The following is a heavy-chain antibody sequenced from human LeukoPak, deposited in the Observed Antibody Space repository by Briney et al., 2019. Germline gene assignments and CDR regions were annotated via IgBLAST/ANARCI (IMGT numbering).Heavy chain of an antibody. CDR3: ASNYCSGWSCYHYWYFDL. V-gene: IGHV3-48*03. CDR2: ISSSGTTI. J-gene: IGHJ2*01. D-gene: IGHD2-15*01. Sequence: GRSLRLSCAASGFTLSSYEMNWVRQAPGKGLEWVSYISSSGTTIYYADSVKGRFTISRDNAENSLYLQMNSLRAEDTAVYSCASNYCSGWSCYHYWYFDLWGRGTVVTVSS. CDR1: GFTLSSYE.